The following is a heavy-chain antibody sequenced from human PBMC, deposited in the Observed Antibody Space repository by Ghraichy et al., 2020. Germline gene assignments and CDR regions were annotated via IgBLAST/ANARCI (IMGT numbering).Heavy chain of an antibody. D-gene: IGHD3-22*01. V-gene: IGHV4-59*01. J-gene: IGHJ6*02. CDR2: IYYSGST. CDR3: ARMQTYYYDSTYYGMDV. Sequence: SETLSLTCTVSGCSISSYYLSWIRQPPGKGLEWIGYIYYSGSTNYNPSHKSLVTISVDTSKKQFSLKLSSVTAADTAVYYCARMQTYYYDSTYYGMDVWGQGTTVTVSS. CDR1: GCSISSYY.